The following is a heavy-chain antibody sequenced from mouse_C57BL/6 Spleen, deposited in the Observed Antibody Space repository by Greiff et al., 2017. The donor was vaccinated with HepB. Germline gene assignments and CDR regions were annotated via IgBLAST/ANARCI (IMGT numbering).Heavy chain of an antibody. CDR2: IYPGDGDT. D-gene: IGHD1-1*01. Sequence: VQLQQSGAELVKPWASVKISCKVSGFAFSSYCMNWVKLRPGKGLEWIGQIYPGDGDTNYNEKFQSKATLTADKSSSTAYMQLSSLTSEYAAVYFCARPGSSPAWVAYWGKGTLVTVSA. J-gene: IGHJ3*01. CDR3: ARPGSSPAWVAY. V-gene: IGHV1-80*01. CDR1: GFAFSSYC.